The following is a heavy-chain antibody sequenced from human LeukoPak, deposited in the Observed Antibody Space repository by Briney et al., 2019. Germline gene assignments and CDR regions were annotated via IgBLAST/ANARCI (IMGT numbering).Heavy chain of an antibody. CDR1: GYTFTSYD. CDR3: ARGMVATPYYYYGMDV. Sequence: ASVKVSCKASGYTFTSYDINWVRQATGQGLEWMGWMNPYSGNTGYAQKFQGRVTMTRNTSISTAYMELSSLRSEDTAVYYCARGMVATPYYYYGMDVWGQGTTVTVSS. D-gene: IGHD5-12*01. V-gene: IGHV1-8*01. CDR2: MNPYSGNT. J-gene: IGHJ6*02.